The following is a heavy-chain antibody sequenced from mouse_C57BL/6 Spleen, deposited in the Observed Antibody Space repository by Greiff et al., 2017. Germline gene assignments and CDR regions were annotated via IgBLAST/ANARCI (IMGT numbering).Heavy chain of an antibody. D-gene: IGHD1-1*01. V-gene: IGHV1-54*01. CDR3: ARSGDYYGSSFDY. J-gene: IGHJ2*01. CDR1: GYAFTNYL. CDR2: INPGSGGT. Sequence: VQLQQSGAELVRPGTSVKVSCKASGYAFTNYLIEWVKQRPGQGLEWIGVINPGSGGTNYNEKFKGKATLTADKSSSTAYMQLSSLTSEDSAVYFCARSGDYYGSSFDYGGQGTTLTVSS.